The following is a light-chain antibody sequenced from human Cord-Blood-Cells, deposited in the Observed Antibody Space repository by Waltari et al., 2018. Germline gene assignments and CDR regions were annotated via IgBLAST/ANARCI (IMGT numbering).Light chain of an antibody. CDR1: SSNIGSNY. CDR3: AAWDDSLSGVV. CDR2: RNN. V-gene: IGLV1-47*01. Sequence: QSVLTQPPSASGTPGQRVTISCSGSSSNIGSNYVYWYQQLPGTAPNLLIYRNNTRPSGVPDRFSGSKSGTSASLAISGLRSEDEADYYCAAWDDSLSGVVFGGGTKLTVL. J-gene: IGLJ2*01.